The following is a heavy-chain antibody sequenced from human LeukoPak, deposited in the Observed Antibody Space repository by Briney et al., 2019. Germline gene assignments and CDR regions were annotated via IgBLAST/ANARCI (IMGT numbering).Heavy chain of an antibody. D-gene: IGHD3-16*01. Sequence: PGGSLTLSCAASGLTFSDHSIHWVRQAPGKGLEWLGVIPYDGNYNHYADSVKGRFTVSRDNSKNTVYLHMSSLKPEDTAVYYCARDLGSYGWGNHFDYWGQGTLVTVSS. V-gene: IGHV3-30-3*01. CDR3: ARDLGSYGWGNHFDY. J-gene: IGHJ4*02. CDR1: GLTFSDHS. CDR2: IPYDGNYN.